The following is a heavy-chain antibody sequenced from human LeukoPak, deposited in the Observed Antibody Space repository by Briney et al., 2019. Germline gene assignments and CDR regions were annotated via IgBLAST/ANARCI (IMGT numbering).Heavy chain of an antibody. CDR2: ISYDGSNK. Sequence: GGSLSLSCAASGFTFSNYALHWVRQAPGRGLEWVALISYDGSNKYYADSVKGRFTISRDLSKNTLFLQMNSLRPEDTAVYYCSKDRGVFGVAYSLDYWGQGTLVTVSS. D-gene: IGHD3-3*01. V-gene: IGHV3-30-3*01. J-gene: IGHJ4*02. CDR3: SKDRGVFGVAYSLDY. CDR1: GFTFSNYA.